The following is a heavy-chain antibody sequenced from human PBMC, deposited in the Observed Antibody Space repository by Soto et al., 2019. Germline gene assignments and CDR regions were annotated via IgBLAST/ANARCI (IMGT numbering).Heavy chain of an antibody. J-gene: IGHJ6*02. Sequence: QVQLVESGGGVVQPGRSLRLSCAASGFTFNNYGMHWVRQAPGKGLEWVAVIWNDGNGYYYANSVKGRFSISRDNSKNTLYLQMSSLRVEDTAVYYCAGRQISPPTRGAASARGGMDVWGQGTTVTVSS. V-gene: IGHV3-33*01. D-gene: IGHD6-13*01. CDR2: IWNDGNGY. CDR1: GFTFNNYG. CDR3: AGRQISPPTRGAASARGGMDV.